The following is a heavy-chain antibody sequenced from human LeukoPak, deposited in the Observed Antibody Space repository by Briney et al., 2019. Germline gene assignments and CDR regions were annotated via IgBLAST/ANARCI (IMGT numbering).Heavy chain of an antibody. CDR1: GYTFTSYA. D-gene: IGHD2-2*01. CDR3: ARGGMPAGWFDP. V-gene: IGHV1-3*01. Sequence: GASAKVSCKASGYTFTSYATHWVRQAPGQRLEWMGWINAGNGNTKYSQKFQGRVTITRDTSASTAYMELSSLRSEDTAVYYCARGGMPAGWFDPWGQGTLVTVSS. CDR2: INAGNGNT. J-gene: IGHJ5*02.